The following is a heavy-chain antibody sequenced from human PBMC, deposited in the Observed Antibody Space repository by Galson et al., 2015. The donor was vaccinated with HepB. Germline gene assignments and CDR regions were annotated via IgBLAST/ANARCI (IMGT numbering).Heavy chain of an antibody. CDR1: GGTFSRYA. CDR2: IIPIFGTA. V-gene: IGHV1-69*06. D-gene: IGHD5-18*01. J-gene: IGHJ4*02. CDR3: ARDRGAGYSYGDLGGY. Sequence: SVKVSCKASGGTFSRYAISWVRQAPGQGLEWMGGIIPIFGTANYAQRFQGRVTITADKSTSTAYMELSSLRSEDTAVYYCARDRGAGYSYGDLGGYWGQGTLVTVSS.